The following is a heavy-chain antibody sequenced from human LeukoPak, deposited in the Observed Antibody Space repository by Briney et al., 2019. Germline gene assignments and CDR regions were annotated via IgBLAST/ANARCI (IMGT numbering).Heavy chain of an antibody. D-gene: IGHD1-26*01. CDR2: INQDGTQT. CDR3: ARVVGAHEVFDY. CDR1: GFSFSNSW. J-gene: IGHJ4*02. V-gene: IGHV3-7*01. Sequence: GGSLRLSCAVSGFSFSNSWMSWVRQAPGKGLEWVANINQDGTQTYYVDSVKGRFTISRDNAKNSLYLQMNSVRAEDTAVYFCARVVGAHEVFDYWGQATPVTVSS.